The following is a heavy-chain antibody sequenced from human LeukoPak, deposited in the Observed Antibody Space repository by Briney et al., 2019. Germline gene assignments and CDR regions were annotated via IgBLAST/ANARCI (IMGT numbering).Heavy chain of an antibody. Sequence: PSETLSLTCTVSGYSISSGYYWGWIRQPPGKGLEWIGSIYHSGSTYYNPSLKSRVTISVDTSKNQFSLKLSSVTAADTAVYYCARLHSSGYRDAFDIWGQGTMVTVSS. CDR1: GYSISSGYY. CDR3: ARLHSSGYRDAFDI. CDR2: IYHSGST. V-gene: IGHV4-38-2*02. J-gene: IGHJ3*02. D-gene: IGHD3-22*01.